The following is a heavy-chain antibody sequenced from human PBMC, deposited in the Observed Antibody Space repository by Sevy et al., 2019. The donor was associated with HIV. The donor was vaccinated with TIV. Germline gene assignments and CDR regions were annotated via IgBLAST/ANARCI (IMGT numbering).Heavy chain of an antibody. Sequence: GGSLRLSCAASGFTFSDYALSWVRQAPGMGLEWVSSIRGSGETYYRGSVKGRFTVSRDKSKTTVYLQMIGLRADDTAVYYCAKVGSKIWSRHNWFDAWGQGTLVTVSS. D-gene: IGHD3-3*01. CDR1: GFTFSDYA. CDR2: IRGSGET. J-gene: IGHJ5*02. V-gene: IGHV3-23*01. CDR3: AKVGSKIWSRHNWFDA.